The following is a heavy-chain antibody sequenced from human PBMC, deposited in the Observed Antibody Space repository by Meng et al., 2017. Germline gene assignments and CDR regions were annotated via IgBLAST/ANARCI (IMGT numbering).Heavy chain of an antibody. Sequence: GESLKISCAASGFTFSSYGMHWVRQAPGKGLEWVAVIWYNGSNKYYADSVKGRFTISRDNSKNTLCLQMNSLRAEDTAVYYCARDFLALRYFDWSKNGRAFDIWGQGTMVTVSS. J-gene: IGHJ3*02. CDR1: GFTFSSYG. CDR3: ARDFLALRYFDWSKNGRAFDI. CDR2: IWYNGSNK. D-gene: IGHD3-9*01. V-gene: IGHV3-33*01.